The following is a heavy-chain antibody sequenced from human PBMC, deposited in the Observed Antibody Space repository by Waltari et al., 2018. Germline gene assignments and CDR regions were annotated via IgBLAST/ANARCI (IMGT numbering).Heavy chain of an antibody. CDR3: ARLTPPGGQAIGFDY. Sequence: VQLVESGGGVVQPGRSLRLSCAASGFTFSSYAMHWVRQAPGKGLEWVAVISYDGSNKYYADSVKGRFTISRDNSKNSLYLQMNSLRTEDTAMYYCARLTPPGGQAIGFDYWGQGTLVTVSS. J-gene: IGHJ4*02. CDR2: ISYDGSNK. D-gene: IGHD2-15*01. CDR1: GFTFSSYA. V-gene: IGHV3-30-3*01.